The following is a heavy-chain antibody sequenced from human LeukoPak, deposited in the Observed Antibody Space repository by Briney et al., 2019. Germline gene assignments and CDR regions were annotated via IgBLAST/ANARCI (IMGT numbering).Heavy chain of an antibody. D-gene: IGHD3-10*01. Sequence: SETLSLTCTVSGGSISSGDYYWSWIRQPPGKGLEWIGHIYYSGSTHHNPSLKSRVTISVDTSKNQFSLKLSSVTATDTAVYYCARSLLSAGSGSYGFDPWGQGTLVTVSS. CDR2: IYYSGST. CDR1: GGSISSGDYY. CDR3: ARSLLSAGSGSYGFDP. V-gene: IGHV4-30-4*01. J-gene: IGHJ5*02.